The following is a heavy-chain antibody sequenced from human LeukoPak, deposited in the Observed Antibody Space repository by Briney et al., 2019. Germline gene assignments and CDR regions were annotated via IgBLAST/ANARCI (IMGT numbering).Heavy chain of an antibody. CDR3: AKLSIGPAAMVWWDY. Sequence: GGSLRLSCVASGFIFNNYAMNWVRQAPGKGLDWVSIISGSGGRTYYADSVKGRFTVSRDNSNNTLYLQMNSLRGDDTAVYYCAKLSIGPAAMVWWDYWGQGTLVTVSS. D-gene: IGHD2-2*01. V-gene: IGHV3-23*01. CDR1: GFIFNNYA. J-gene: IGHJ4*02. CDR2: ISGSGGRT.